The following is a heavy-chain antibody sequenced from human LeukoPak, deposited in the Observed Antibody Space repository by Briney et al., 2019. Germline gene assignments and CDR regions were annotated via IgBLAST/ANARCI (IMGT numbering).Heavy chain of an antibody. CDR2: INSDGSSI. D-gene: IGHD3-22*01. CDR1: GFTFSSHW. V-gene: IGHV3-74*01. CDR3: ARGYYDSSGYYPYYFDY. J-gene: IGHJ4*02. Sequence: GGSLRLSCAASGFTFSSHWMHWVRQAPGKGLVWVSRINSDGSSISYADSVKGRFTISRDNAKNTLYLQMNSLRAEDTAVYYCARGYYDSSGYYPYYFDYWGQGTLVTVSS.